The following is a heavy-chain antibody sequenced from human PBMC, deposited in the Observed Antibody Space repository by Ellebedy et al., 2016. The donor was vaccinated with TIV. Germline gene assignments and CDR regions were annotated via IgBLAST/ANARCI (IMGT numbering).Heavy chain of an antibody. V-gene: IGHV1-18*01. CDR2: ISDYNGNT. CDR3: ARNDAFDI. Sequence: AASVKVTCKASGYTFTSSGISWVRQPPGQGLEWMGWISDYNGNTNYAQKLQGRVTMTTDTSTSTAYMELRSLRSDDTAVYYCARNDAFDIWGQGTMVTVSS. J-gene: IGHJ3*02. CDR1: GYTFTSSG.